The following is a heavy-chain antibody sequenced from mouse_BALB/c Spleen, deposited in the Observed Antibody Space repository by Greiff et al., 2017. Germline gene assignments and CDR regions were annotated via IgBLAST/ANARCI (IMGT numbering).Heavy chain of an antibody. V-gene: IGHV5-6-4*01. J-gene: IGHJ1*01. CDR1: GFTFSSYT. CDR2: ISSGGSYT. CDR3: TRAYYYGSSYWYFDV. Sequence: EVNVVESGGGLVKPGGSLKLSCAASGFTFSSYTMSWVRQTPEKRLEWVATISSGGSYTYYPDSVKGRFTISRDNAKNTLYLQMSSLKSEDTAMYYCTRAYYYGSSYWYFDVWGAGTTVTVSS. D-gene: IGHD1-1*01.